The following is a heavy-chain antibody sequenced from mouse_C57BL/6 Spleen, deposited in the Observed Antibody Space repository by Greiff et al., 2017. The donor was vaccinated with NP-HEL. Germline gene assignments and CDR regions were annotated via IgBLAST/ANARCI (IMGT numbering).Heavy chain of an antibody. Sequence: QVQLKESGPGLVAPSKSLSITCTVSGFSLTSYGVHWVRQPPGQGLEWLVVIWSDGSSTYNSPLKSRLSISKDNSKSQVFLKMNSLQTDDTAMYYCARQNAEGYSWFAGRGQGTLVTVSA. V-gene: IGHV2-6-1*01. CDR3: ARQNAEGYSWFAG. D-gene: IGHD2-3*01. CDR1: GFSLTSYG. J-gene: IGHJ3*01. CDR2: IWSDGSS.